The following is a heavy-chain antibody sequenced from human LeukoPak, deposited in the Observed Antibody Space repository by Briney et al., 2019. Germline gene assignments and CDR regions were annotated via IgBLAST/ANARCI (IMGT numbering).Heavy chain of an antibody. CDR2: ISDSGGRT. Sequence: GGSLRLSCAVSGITLSNYGMSWVRQAPGKGLEWVAGISDSGGRTNYADSVKGRFTISRDNPKNTLYLQMNSLRAEDTAVYLCAKRGVVIRVILVGFHKEANYFDSWGQGALVTVSS. CDR3: AKRGVVIRVILVGFHKEANYFDS. J-gene: IGHJ4*02. CDR1: GITLSNYG. D-gene: IGHD3-22*01. V-gene: IGHV3-23*01.